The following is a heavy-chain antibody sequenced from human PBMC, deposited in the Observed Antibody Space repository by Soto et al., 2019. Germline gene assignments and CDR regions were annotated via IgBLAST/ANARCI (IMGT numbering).Heavy chain of an antibody. CDR2: IHPDDSTI. V-gene: IGHV5-51*01. D-gene: IGHD2-15*01. J-gene: IGHJ4*01. CDR1: GYSFNDYW. Sequence: GESLKISCKGSGYSFNDYWIAWVRHMPGKCLESLGIIHPDDSTIKYSPSFEGQVTISADRSISTAYLQLTFLEASDTAIYYCARTSIAGLRGYFDYWAQGTLVTV. CDR3: ARTSIAGLRGYFDY.